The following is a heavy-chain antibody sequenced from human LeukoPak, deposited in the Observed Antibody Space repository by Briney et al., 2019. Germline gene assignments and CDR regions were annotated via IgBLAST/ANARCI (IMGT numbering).Heavy chain of an antibody. J-gene: IGHJ4*02. Sequence: GGSLRLSCAASGFTFNSNAMHWVRQAPGKGLEWVAVISDDGRNKYYADSVKGRFTISRDNSKNSLYLQMNSLRAEDTAVYYCAKWYYYDSSAVDYWGQGTLVTVSS. D-gene: IGHD3-22*01. CDR3: AKWYYYDSSAVDY. CDR2: ISDDGRNK. V-gene: IGHV3-30*18. CDR1: GFTFNSNA.